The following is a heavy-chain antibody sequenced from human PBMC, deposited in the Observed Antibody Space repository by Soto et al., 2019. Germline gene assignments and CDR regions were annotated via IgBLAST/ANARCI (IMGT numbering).Heavy chain of an antibody. CDR2: IYPGDSDT. CDR1: GYSFTSYW. V-gene: IGHV5-51*01. J-gene: IGHJ6*02. Sequence: PGESLKISCKGSGYSFTSYWIGWVRQMPGKGLEWMGIIYPGDSDTRYSPSFQGQVTISADKSISTAYLQWSSLKASDTAMYYCARADYGDSYYYYYGMDVWGQGTTVTVSS. CDR3: ARADYGDSYYYYYGMDV. D-gene: IGHD4-17*01.